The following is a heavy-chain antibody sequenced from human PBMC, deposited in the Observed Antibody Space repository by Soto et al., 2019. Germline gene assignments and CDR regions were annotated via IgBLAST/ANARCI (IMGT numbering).Heavy chain of an antibody. J-gene: IGHJ6*02. Sequence: QVQLVQSGAEVKKPGASVKVSCKASGYTFANYDIHWVRQATGQGLEWLGWMNTDSGNTGYAQRLQGTVTMTRETFTSTAYLEVTSLGSEDTAVYFCARWYGGDASGLDVWGQGTTVTVSS. V-gene: IGHV1-8*01. CDR2: MNTDSGNT. D-gene: IGHD4-17*01. CDR3: ARWYGGDASGLDV. CDR1: GYTFANYD.